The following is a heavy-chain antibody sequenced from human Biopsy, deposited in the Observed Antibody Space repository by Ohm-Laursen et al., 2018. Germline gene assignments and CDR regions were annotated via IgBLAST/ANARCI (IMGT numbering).Heavy chain of an antibody. CDR3: ARHAPSYSGSYWRYFDL. J-gene: IGHJ2*01. Sequence: SQTLSLTCAVSGGSISSYYWSWIRQPPGKGLEWIGYIYYTESTNYNPSLKSRVTISVDTSMNHLSLRRTSVTAADTAVYYCARHAPSYSGSYWRYFDLWGRGTLVTVSS. CDR2: IYYTEST. D-gene: IGHD1-26*01. CDR1: GGSISSYY. V-gene: IGHV4-59*08.